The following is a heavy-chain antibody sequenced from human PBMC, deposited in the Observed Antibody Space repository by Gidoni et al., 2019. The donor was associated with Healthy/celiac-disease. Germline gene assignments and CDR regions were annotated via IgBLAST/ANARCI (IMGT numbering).Heavy chain of an antibody. CDR3: ARVSPGRVGESLDY. V-gene: IGHV4-31*03. Sequence: QVQLQESGPGLVKPSQTLSLTCTVSGGYLSSGGYYWSWIRQQPGKGLEWIGNIYYSGSIYYNPSLKSRVTISVDTSKNQFCLELSAVTAADTAVYYVARVSPGRVGESLDYWGQGTLVTVSS. D-gene: IGHD3-10*01. CDR1: GGYLSSGGYY. CDR2: IYYSGSI. J-gene: IGHJ4*02.